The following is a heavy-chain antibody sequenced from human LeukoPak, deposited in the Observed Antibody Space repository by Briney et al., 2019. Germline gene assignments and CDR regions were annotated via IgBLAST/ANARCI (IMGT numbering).Heavy chain of an antibody. CDR1: GGSISSGGYY. CDR2: IYYGGST. CDR3: APTRYSGSYSFDY. Sequence: SETLSLTCTVSGGSISSGGYYWSWIRQHPGKGLEWIGYIYYGGSTYYNPSLKSRVTISVDTYKNQFSLKLSSVPAADTAVYYSAPTRYSGSYSFDYWGQGTLVTVSS. V-gene: IGHV4-31*03. D-gene: IGHD1-26*01. J-gene: IGHJ4*02.